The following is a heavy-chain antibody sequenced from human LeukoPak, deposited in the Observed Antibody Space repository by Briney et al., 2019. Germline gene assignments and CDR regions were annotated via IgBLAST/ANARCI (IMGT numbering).Heavy chain of an antibody. Sequence: SETLSLTCTVSGGSISSGDYYWSWIRQPLGKGPEWIGYIYYSGSTYYNPSLKSRVTISVDTSKNQFSLKLSSVTAADTAVYYCARDKRVVPATYYYYYMDVWGKGTTVTVSS. V-gene: IGHV4-30-4*08. CDR3: ARDKRVVPATYYYYYMDV. J-gene: IGHJ6*03. CDR1: GGSISSGDYY. CDR2: IYYSGST. D-gene: IGHD2-2*01.